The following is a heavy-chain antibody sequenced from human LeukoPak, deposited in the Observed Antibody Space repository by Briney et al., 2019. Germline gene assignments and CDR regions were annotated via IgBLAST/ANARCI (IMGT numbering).Heavy chain of an antibody. CDR1: GGTFSSYA. CDR3: ASLTPSITIFGVANALDP. CDR2: IIPIFGTA. D-gene: IGHD3-3*01. V-gene: IGHV1-69*05. J-gene: IGHJ5*02. Sequence: GASVKVSCKASGGTFSSYAISWVRQAPGQGLEWMGGIIPIFGTANYAQKFQGRVTITTDESTSTAYMELSSLRSEDTAVYYCASLTPSITIFGVANALDPWGQGTLVTVSS.